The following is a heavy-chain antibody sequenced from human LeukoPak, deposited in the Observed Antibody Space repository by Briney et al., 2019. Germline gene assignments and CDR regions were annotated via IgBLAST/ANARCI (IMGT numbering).Heavy chain of an antibody. Sequence: GGTLRLSRAASGFSFSNFGMSWVRQSPGKGLEWVSAITGSGRSTYSADSVKGRFTISGDNAKNSLYLQMNSLRAEDTAVYYCARVKTYGDYVRPKPYYYYYMDVWGKGTTVTVSS. CDR3: ARVKTYGDYVRPKPYYYYYMDV. CDR2: ITGSGRST. V-gene: IGHV3-23*01. J-gene: IGHJ6*03. CDR1: GFSFSNFG. D-gene: IGHD4-17*01.